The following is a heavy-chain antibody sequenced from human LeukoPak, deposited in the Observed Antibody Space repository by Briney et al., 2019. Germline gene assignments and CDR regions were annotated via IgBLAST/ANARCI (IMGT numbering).Heavy chain of an antibody. CDR3: ARVVGATNL. CDR1: GSSFSNYE. Sequence: GGSLRLSCAASGSSFSNYEMNWVRQAPGKGLEWVSSISRGGGPKYYADSVKGRFTMSRDNAKNSVSLQMNSLRVEDTAVYYCARVVGATNLWGQGTMVTVSS. V-gene: IGHV3-48*03. CDR2: ISRGGGPK. D-gene: IGHD1-26*01. J-gene: IGHJ3*01.